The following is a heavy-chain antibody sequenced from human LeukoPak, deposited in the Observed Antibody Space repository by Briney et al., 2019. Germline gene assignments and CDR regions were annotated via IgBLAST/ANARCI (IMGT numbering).Heavy chain of an antibody. J-gene: IGHJ4*02. CDR2: IYYTET. CDR1: GGSVSNYY. V-gene: IGHV4-59*02. Sequence: SETLSLTCTVSGGSVSNYYWSWIRQSPGKGLEWIGYIYYTETSYNPSLKSRVTISVDTSKNQFSLKLSSVTAADTAVYYCARGDDILTGSLGDYWGQGTLVTVSS. CDR3: ARGDDILTGSLGDY. D-gene: IGHD3-9*01.